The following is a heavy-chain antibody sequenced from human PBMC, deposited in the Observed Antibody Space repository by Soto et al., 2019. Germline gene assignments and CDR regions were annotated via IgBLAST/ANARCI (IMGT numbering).Heavy chain of an antibody. J-gene: IGHJ6*02. CDR1: GGSLTDHY. CDR3: ARMRPTGWHDYYFFGMDL. V-gene: IGHV4-59*11. D-gene: IGHD6-19*01. Sequence: SETLSLTCNVSGGSLTDHYWTWIRQPPGKGLEWIGCVFSRGGTYYEPSLKSRVTISLDTSKNQFSLRLTSMTTADTAVYYCARMRPTGWHDYYFFGMDLWGQGTTVTVYS. CDR2: VFSRGGT.